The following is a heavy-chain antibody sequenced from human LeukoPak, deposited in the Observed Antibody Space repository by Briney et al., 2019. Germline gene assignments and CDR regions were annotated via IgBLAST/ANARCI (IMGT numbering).Heavy chain of an antibody. J-gene: IGHJ6*02. V-gene: IGHV1-2*02. Sequence: ASVKVSCKASGYTFTGYYMHWVRQAPGQGLEWMGWINPNSGGTNYAQKFQGRVTMTRDTSISTAYMELSRLRSDDTAVYYCARVRGFVVVPAATLPYYYYGMDVWGQGTTVTVSS. D-gene: IGHD2-2*01. CDR3: ARVRGFVVVPAATLPYYYYGMDV. CDR2: INPNSGGT. CDR1: GYTFTGYY.